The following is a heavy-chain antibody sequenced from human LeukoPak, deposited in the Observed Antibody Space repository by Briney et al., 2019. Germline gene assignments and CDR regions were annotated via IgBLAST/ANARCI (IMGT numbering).Heavy chain of an antibody. CDR2: INSDGSST. CDR1: GFIFSSYW. CDR3: ARPYCSGGTCYFPPDY. V-gene: IGHV3-74*01. D-gene: IGHD2-15*01. J-gene: IGHJ4*02. Sequence: GGSLRLSCAASGFIFSSYWMYWVRQVPGKGLVWVSRINSDGSSTSYADSVKGRFTISRDNAKNTLYLQMNSLRAEDTAVYFCARPYCSGGTCYFPPDYWGQGTLVTVSS.